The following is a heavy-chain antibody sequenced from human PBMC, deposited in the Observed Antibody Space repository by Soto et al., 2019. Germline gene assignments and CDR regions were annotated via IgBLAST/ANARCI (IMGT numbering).Heavy chain of an antibody. V-gene: IGHV4-59*08. D-gene: IGHD4-17*01. Sequence: SETLSLTCTVSGGSISSYYWSWIRQPPGKGLEWVGYIYYSGSTNYNPSLKSRVTISVDTSKNQFSLKLSSVTAADTAVYYCARRGDDYGDYDGPFRFDYWGQGTLVNVSS. CDR2: IYYSGST. CDR3: ARRGDDYGDYDGPFRFDY. J-gene: IGHJ4*02. CDR1: GGSISSYY.